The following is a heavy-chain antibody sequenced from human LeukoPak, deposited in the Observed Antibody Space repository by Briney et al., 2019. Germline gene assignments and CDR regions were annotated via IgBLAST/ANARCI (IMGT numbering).Heavy chain of an antibody. CDR1: GNILSTYD. V-gene: IGHV1-8*01. D-gene: IGHD1-14*01. J-gene: IGHJ4*02. CDR2: MNPTSGNT. CDR3: SSGYNNRN. Sequence: ALVSVSCKASGNILSTYDINWVRQAPGQGLEWMGWMNPTSGNTDYARKIQGRVALSADTSIGTPYMELSSLRSNDTAVYYCSSGYNNRNWGQGTLVTVSS.